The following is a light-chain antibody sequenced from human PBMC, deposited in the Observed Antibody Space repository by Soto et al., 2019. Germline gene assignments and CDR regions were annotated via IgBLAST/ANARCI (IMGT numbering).Light chain of an antibody. J-gene: IGKJ1*01. CDR3: QQYGISPPT. Sequence: EIVLTQSPGTLSLSPGESATLSCRASQSVSSNFLAWFQQKPGQAPRLLIYGASSRATGIPDRFSGSGSGTDFTLTISRLVPEDFAVYYCQQYGISPPTFGQGTKVEIK. V-gene: IGKV3-20*01. CDR2: GAS. CDR1: QSVSSNF.